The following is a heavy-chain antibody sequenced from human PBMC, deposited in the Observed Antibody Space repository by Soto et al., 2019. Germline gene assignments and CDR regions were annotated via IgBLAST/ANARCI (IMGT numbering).Heavy chain of an antibody. Sequence: PGGSLRLSCAASGFTVSNDWMSWVRQAPGKGLEWVGRIKSKTDGGTTDYAAPVKGRFTISRDDSKNTLYLQMNSLKTEDTAVYYCTIGIVGASMQVYWGQGTLVAVSS. CDR3: TIGIVGASMQVY. CDR1: GFTVSNDW. D-gene: IGHD1-26*01. V-gene: IGHV3-15*01. J-gene: IGHJ4*02. CDR2: IKSKTDGGTT.